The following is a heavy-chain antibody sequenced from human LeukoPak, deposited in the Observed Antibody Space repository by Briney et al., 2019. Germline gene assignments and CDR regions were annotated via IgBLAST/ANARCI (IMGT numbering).Heavy chain of an antibody. V-gene: IGHV4-34*01. CDR3: ARGVIYYVRYNWFDP. D-gene: IGHD3-22*01. CDR2: INHSGST. CDR1: GGSFSGYY. J-gene: IGHJ5*02. Sequence: RPSETLSLTCAVYGGSFSGYYWSWIRQPPGKGLEWIGEINHSGSTNYNPSLKSRVTISVDTSKNQFSLKLSSVTAADTAVYYCARGVIYYVRYNWFDPWGQGTLVTVSS.